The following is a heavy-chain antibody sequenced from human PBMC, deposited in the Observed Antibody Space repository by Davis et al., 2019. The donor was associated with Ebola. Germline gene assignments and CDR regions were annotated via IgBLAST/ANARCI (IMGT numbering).Heavy chain of an antibody. CDR3: ATQRYDGDYWYFDL. D-gene: IGHD4-17*01. Sequence: SETLSLTCTVSGVSISSSTYYWTWIRQPPGKGLEWIGYIYYSGSTYNNPSLKSRVTISVDRSKNHFSLRLSSVTAADTAVYYCATQRYDGDYWYFDLWGRGTLVTVSS. CDR1: GVSISSSTYY. CDR2: IYYSGST. V-gene: IGHV4-30-4*01. J-gene: IGHJ2*01.